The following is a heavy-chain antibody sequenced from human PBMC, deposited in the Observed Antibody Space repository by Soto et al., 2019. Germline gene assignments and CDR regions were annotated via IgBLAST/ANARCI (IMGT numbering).Heavy chain of an antibody. CDR3: ATWTLPLSWNWLQSAAGKFDY. J-gene: IGHJ4*02. Sequence: QVPLVESGGGVVRPGTSLRVSCSASEFSFNNYAVHWVRQAPGEGLEWVALISSDGNNKYYPDSVRGRFTISRDHSNNTVYLQMHSLRVDDTAVYYCATWTLPLSWNWLQSAAGKFDYWGQGTLVTVSS. V-gene: IGHV3-30-3*01. CDR2: ISSDGNNK. CDR1: EFSFNNYA. D-gene: IGHD5-12*01.